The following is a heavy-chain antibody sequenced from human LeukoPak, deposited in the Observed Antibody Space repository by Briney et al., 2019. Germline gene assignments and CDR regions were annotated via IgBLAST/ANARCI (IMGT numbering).Heavy chain of an antibody. CDR3: ARFPVVTRNPAPYGMDV. V-gene: IGHV4-34*01. D-gene: IGHD4-23*01. CDR1: GGSFSGYY. J-gene: IGHJ6*02. CDR2: INHSGST. Sequence: SETLSLTCAVYGGSFSGYYWSWIRQPPGKGLEWIGEINHSGSTNYNPSLKSRVTISVDTSKNQFSLKLSSVTAADTAVYYCARFPVVTRNPAPYGMDVWGQGTTVTVSS.